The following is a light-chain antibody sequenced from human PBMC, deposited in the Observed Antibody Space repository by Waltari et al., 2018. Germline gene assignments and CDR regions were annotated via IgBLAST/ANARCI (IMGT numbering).Light chain of an antibody. CDR2: EVT. J-gene: IGLJ2*01. Sequence: QSALTQPPSASGSRGQSVTISCPGTRSDVGSYTYVSWYQQHPGKAPKLMIYEVTKRPSGVPDRFSGSKSGNTASLTVSGLQAEDEADYYCSSYAGSNNVIFGGGTRLTVL. V-gene: IGLV2-8*01. CDR3: SSYAGSNNVI. CDR1: RSDVGSYTY.